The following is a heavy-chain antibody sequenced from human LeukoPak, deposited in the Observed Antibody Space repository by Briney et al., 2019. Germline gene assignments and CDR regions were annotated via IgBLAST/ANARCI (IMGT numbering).Heavy chain of an antibody. CDR3: ARTPKGYCSGGSCYQGWFDP. D-gene: IGHD2-15*01. CDR2: IIPIFGTA. Sequence: ASVKVSCKASGGTFSSYAISWVRQAPGQGLEWTGGIIPIFGTANYAQKFQGRVTITTDESTSTAYMELSSLRSEDTAVYYCARTPKGYCSGGSCYQGWFDPWGQGTLVTVSS. V-gene: IGHV1-69*05. J-gene: IGHJ5*02. CDR1: GGTFSSYA.